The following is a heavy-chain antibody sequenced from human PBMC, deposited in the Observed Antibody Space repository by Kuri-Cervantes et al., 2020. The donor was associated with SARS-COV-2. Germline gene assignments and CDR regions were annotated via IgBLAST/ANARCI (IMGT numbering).Heavy chain of an antibody. CDR1: GGSISSSSYY. J-gene: IGHJ6*02. CDR2: IYYSGST. D-gene: IGHD6-6*01. V-gene: IGHV4-39*07. CDR3: ARDRVYSSSSYYYYYGMDV. Sequence: GSLRLSCTVSGGSISSSSYYWGWIRQPPGKGLEWIGSIYYSGSTNYNPSLKSRVTMSVDTSKNQFSLKLSSVTAADTAVYYCARDRVYSSSSYYYYYGMDVWGQGTTVTVSS.